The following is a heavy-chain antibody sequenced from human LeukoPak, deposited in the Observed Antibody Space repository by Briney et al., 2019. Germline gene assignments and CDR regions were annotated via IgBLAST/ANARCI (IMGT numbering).Heavy chain of an antibody. CDR2: FDPEDGET. Sequence: ASVTVSCKVSGYTLTELSMHWVRQAPGKGLEWMGGFDPEDGETIYAQKFQGRVTMTRDTSTSTVYMELSSLRSEDTAVYYCARPAKGWNYGGNSYFDYWGQGTLVTVSS. D-gene: IGHD4-23*01. V-gene: IGHV1-24*01. J-gene: IGHJ4*02. CDR1: GYTLTELS. CDR3: ARPAKGWNYGGNSYFDY.